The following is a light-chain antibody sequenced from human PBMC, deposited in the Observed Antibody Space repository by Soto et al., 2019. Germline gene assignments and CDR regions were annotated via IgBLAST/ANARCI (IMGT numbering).Light chain of an antibody. CDR2: SAT. CDR3: QQYNAWPPHT. CDR1: QSVNNR. Sequence: VMTQFPATLSASPGERVALSCRPSQSVNNRLAWYQQRPGQAPRLLIYSATLRAAGVPDRFTGRGSGTEFTLIISSLQSEDYGVYCCQQYNAWPPHTFGQGTRVE. V-gene: IGKV3D-15*01. J-gene: IGKJ2*01.